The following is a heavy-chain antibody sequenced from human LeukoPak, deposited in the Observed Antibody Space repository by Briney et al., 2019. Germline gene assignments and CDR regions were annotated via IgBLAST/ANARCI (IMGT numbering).Heavy chain of an antibody. CDR1: GYTFTIYY. Sequence: GASVKVSCKPSGYTFTIYYMHWVRQAPGQGLEWMGWINPNSGGTNYAQKFQGRVTMTRDTSISTAYMELSRLRSDDTAVYYCARAYSSSRSDPLAEYFQHWGQGTLVTVSS. CDR2: INPNSGGT. J-gene: IGHJ1*01. V-gene: IGHV1-2*02. D-gene: IGHD6-13*01. CDR3: ARAYSSSRSDPLAEYFQH.